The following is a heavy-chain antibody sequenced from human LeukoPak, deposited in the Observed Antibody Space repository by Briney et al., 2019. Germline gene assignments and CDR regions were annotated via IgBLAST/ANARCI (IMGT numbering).Heavy chain of an antibody. V-gene: IGHV1-46*01. D-gene: IGHD5-24*01. Sequence: ASVKVSCKPSGYTYTSYYMHWVRQAPGQGLEWMGIINASGGSTNYAQKFQGRGTMTRDTSTSTVYMELSSLRSEDTAVYYCARESVGDGYNLALDYWGQGTLVTVSS. CDR3: ARESVGDGYNLALDY. CDR2: INASGGST. J-gene: IGHJ4*02. CDR1: GYTYTSYY.